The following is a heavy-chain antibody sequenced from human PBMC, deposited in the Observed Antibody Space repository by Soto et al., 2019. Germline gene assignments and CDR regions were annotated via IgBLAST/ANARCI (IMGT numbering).Heavy chain of an antibody. V-gene: IGHV1-69*12. J-gene: IGHJ6*02. CDR2: IIPIFGTA. Sequence: QVQLVQSGAEVKKPGSSVKVSCKASGGTFSSYAISWVRQAPGQGLEWMGGIIPIFGTANYAQKFQGRVTITADETTSTAYMELSSLRSEDTAVYYCAGERYYNSTSCKATYYYYGMDVWGQGTTVTVSS. CDR1: GGTFSSYA. CDR3: AGERYYNSTSCKATYYYYGMDV. D-gene: IGHD2-2*01.